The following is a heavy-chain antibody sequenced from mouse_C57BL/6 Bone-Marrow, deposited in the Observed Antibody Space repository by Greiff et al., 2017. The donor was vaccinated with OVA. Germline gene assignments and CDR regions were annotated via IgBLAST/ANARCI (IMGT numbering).Heavy chain of an antibody. CDR2: ISDGGSYT. CDR3: ARRRMVSFAY. Sequence: EVHLVESGGGLVKPGGSLKLSCAASGFTFSSYAMSWVRQTPEKRLEWVATISDGGSYTYYPDNVKGRFTISRDNAKNNLYLQMSHLKSEDTAMYYCARRRMVSFAYWGQGTLVTVSA. J-gene: IGHJ3*01. CDR1: GFTFSSYA. V-gene: IGHV5-4*03. D-gene: IGHD2-1*01.